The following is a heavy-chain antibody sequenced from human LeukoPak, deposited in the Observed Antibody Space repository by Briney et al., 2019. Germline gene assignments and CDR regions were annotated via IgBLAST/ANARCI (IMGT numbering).Heavy chain of an antibody. Sequence: GGSLRLSCAASGFTFSIYWMSWVRQAPGKGLECVANIKRNGSEKYYVDSVKGRFTISRDNAKNSLYLQMNSLRAEDTAVYYCAREFPYYYDISGYKLDYWGQGTLVTVSS. CDR2: IKRNGSEK. D-gene: IGHD3-22*01. CDR3: AREFPYYYDISGYKLDY. CDR1: GFTFSIYW. V-gene: IGHV3-7*01. J-gene: IGHJ4*02.